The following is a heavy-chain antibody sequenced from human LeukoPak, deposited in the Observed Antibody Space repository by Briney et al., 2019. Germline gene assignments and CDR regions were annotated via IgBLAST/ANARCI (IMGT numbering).Heavy chain of an antibody. CDR2: IYYSGST. V-gene: IGHV4-59*01. Sequence: PETLSLTCTVSGGSISSYYWSWIRQPPGKGLEWIGYIYYSGSTNYNPSLKSRVTISVDTSKNQFSLKLSSVTAADTAVYYCARGHTQWAGYYFDYWGQGTLVTVSS. CDR3: ARGHTQWAGYYFDY. J-gene: IGHJ4*02. D-gene: IGHD2-8*01. CDR1: GGSISSYY.